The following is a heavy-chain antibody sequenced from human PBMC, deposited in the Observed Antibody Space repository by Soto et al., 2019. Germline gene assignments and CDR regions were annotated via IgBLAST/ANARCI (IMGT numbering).Heavy chain of an antibody. CDR2: IKERGFA. J-gene: IGHJ4*02. V-gene: IGHV4-34*01. D-gene: IGHD6-19*01. CDR1: NGSFSDYF. Sequence: SETLSLTCGVYNGSFSDYFWNWIRQPPGKGLEWIGEIKERGFATYNPSLKRRVTMSVDTANNQFSLKVTSVTAADTAVYYCARGKSSGPLYYFDTWGQGTLVTVSS. CDR3: ARGKSSGPLYYFDT.